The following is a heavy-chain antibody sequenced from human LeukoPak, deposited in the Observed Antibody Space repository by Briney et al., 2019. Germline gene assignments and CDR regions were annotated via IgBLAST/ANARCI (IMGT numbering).Heavy chain of an antibody. D-gene: IGHD6-19*01. CDR1: GFTFDDYA. CDR3: AKGADPLTWRMMTVAGTRFDY. CDR2: ISGDDGST. Sequence: GGSLRLSCVASGFTFDDYAMHWVRQAPGKGLEWVSLISGDDGSTYYAGSVKGRFTISRDNSKNSLYLQMNSLRTEDTALYYCAKGADPLTWRMMTVAGTRFDYWGQGTLVTVSS. J-gene: IGHJ4*02. V-gene: IGHV3-43*02.